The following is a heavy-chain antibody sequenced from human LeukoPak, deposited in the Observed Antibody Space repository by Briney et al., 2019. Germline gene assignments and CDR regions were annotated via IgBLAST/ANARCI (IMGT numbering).Heavy chain of an antibody. J-gene: IGHJ6*02. CDR1: GGTFSSYA. V-gene: IGHV1-69*13. CDR2: IIPIFGTA. Sequence: GASVTVSCTASGGTFSSYAISWVRQAPGQGLEWMGGIIPIFGTANYAQKFQGRVTITADESTSTAYMELSSLRSEDTAVYYCARYSSSWYQDYYYGMDVWGQGTTVTVSS. CDR3: ARYSSSWYQDYYYGMDV. D-gene: IGHD6-13*01.